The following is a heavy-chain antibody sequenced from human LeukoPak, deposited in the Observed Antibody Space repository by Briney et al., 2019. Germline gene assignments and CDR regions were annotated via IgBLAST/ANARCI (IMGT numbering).Heavy chain of an antibody. CDR3: ARLPPLHIAAAGTPFRAFDI. V-gene: IGHV4-30-4*01. CDR1: GGSISSGDYY. Sequence: SETLTLTCTVSGGSISSGDYYWSWIRQPPGKGLEWIAYMYYSGSTYYNPSLKSRVTMSADTSKNQLSLKLSSVTAADTAVYYCARLPPLHIAAAGTPFRAFDIWGQGTMVTVSS. J-gene: IGHJ3*02. D-gene: IGHD6-13*01. CDR2: MYYSGST.